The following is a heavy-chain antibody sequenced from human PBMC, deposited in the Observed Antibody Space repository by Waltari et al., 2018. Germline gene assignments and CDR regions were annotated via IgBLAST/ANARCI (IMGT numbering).Heavy chain of an antibody. Sequence: QVQLVQSGAEVKKPGASVKVSCKASGYTFSSYDINWVRQATGQGLEWMGWINPNSGNTGDAQKFPGRVTITRNTSISTAYMELSSLRSEDTAVYYCARGLGYYDSSGYYYSAYWGQGTLVTVSS. V-gene: IGHV1-8*03. D-gene: IGHD3-22*01. J-gene: IGHJ4*02. CDR2: INPNSGNT. CDR3: ARGLGYYDSSGYYYSAY. CDR1: GYTFSSYD.